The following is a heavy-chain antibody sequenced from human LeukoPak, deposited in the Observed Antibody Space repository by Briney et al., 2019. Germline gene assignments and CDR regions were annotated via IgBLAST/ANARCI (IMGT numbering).Heavy chain of an antibody. J-gene: IGHJ5*02. D-gene: IGHD2-2*02. Sequence: SETLSLTCAVYGGSFSGYYWSWIRQPPGKGLEWIGEINHSGSTNYNPSLKSRVTISVDTSKNKFSLKLSSVTAADTAVYYCARAPYCSSTSCYTSWFDPWGQGTLVTVSS. CDR2: INHSGST. CDR1: GGSFSGYY. CDR3: ARAPYCSSTSCYTSWFDP. V-gene: IGHV4-34*01.